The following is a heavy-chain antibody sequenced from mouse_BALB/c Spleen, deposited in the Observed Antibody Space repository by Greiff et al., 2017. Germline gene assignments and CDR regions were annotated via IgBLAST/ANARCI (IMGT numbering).Heavy chain of an antibody. D-gene: IGHD1-2*01. Sequence: VQLKQSGPELVKPGASVKMSCKASGYTFTSYVMHWVKQKPGQGLEWIGYINPYNDGTKYNEKFKGKATLTSDKSSSTAYMELSSLTSEDSAVYYCARTGITAGFAYWGQGTLVTVSA. J-gene: IGHJ3*01. CDR3: ARTGITAGFAY. CDR1: GYTFTSYV. V-gene: IGHV1-14*01. CDR2: INPYNDGT.